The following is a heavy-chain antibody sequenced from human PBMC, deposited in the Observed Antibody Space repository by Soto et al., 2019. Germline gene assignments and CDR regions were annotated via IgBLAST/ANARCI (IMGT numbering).Heavy chain of an antibody. CDR1: GGSISSGGYY. D-gene: IGHD2-8*01. CDR2: IYYSGST. V-gene: IGHV4-31*03. CDR3: ARRAGCVNGVCSNRDWFDP. J-gene: IGHJ5*02. Sequence: SETLSLTCTVSGGSISSGGYYWSWIRQHPGKGLEWIGYIYYSGSTYYNPSLKSRVTISVDTSKNQFSLKLSSVTAADTAVYYCARRAGCVNGVCSNRDWFDPWGQGTLVTVSS.